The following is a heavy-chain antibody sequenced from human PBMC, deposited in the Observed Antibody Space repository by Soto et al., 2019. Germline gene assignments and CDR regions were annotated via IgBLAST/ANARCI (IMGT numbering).Heavy chain of an antibody. CDR2: INAGNGNT. J-gene: IGHJ6*02. CDR3: ARLDLQHSYYYYYGMDV. Sequence: ASVKVSCKASGYTFTSYAMHWVRQAPGQRLEWMGWINAGNGNTKYSQKFQGRVTITRDTSASTAYMELSSLRSEDTAMYYCARLDLQHSYYYYYGMDVWGQGTTVTVSS. CDR1: GYTFTSYA. D-gene: IGHD1-1*01. V-gene: IGHV1-3*01.